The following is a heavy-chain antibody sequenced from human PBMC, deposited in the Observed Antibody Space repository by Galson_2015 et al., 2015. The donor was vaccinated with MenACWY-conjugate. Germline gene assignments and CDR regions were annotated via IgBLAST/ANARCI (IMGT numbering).Heavy chain of an antibody. V-gene: IGHV3-30*02. Sequence: SLRLSCAASGFTFSSYGMHWVRQAPGKGLEWVAFIRYDGSNKYYADSVKGRFTISRDNSKNTLYLQMNSLRAEDTAVYYCAKDKGFWEQLVGASDYWGQGTLVTVSS. CDR2: IRYDGSNK. CDR3: AKDKGFWEQLVGASDY. J-gene: IGHJ4*02. D-gene: IGHD6-6*01. CDR1: GFTFSSYG.